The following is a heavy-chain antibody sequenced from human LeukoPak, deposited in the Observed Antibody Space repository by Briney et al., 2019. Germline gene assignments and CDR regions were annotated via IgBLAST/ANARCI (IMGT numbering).Heavy chain of an antibody. V-gene: IGHV1-24*01. CDR1: GYTLTELS. CDR3: ATHRYCYYYMDV. J-gene: IGHJ6*03. CDR2: FDPEDGET. Sequence: ASVKVSCKVSGYTLTELSMHWVRQAPGKGLEWMGGFDPEDGETIYAQKFQGRVTMTEDTSTDTAYMELSSLRSEDTAVYYCATHRYCYYYMDVWGKGATVTVSS.